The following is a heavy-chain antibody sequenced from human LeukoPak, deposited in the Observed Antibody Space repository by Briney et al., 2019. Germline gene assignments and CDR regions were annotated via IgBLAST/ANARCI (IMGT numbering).Heavy chain of an antibody. CDR2: IYPGDSDT. J-gene: IGHJ4*02. D-gene: IGHD2-21*02. V-gene: IGHV5-51*01. CDR3: ARVSGGGTAIHGALDY. Sequence: GESLKISCKGSGYSFTSYWIGWVRQMPGKGLEWMGIIYPGDSDTRYSPSFQGQVSISADKSISTAYLQWSSLKASDTAMYYCARVSGGGTAIHGALDYWGEGTLVTVSS. CDR1: GYSFTSYW.